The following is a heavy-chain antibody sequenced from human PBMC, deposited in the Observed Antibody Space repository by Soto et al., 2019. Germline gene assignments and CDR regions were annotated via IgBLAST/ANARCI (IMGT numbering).Heavy chain of an antibody. J-gene: IGHJ3*02. CDR2: IYYSGST. D-gene: IGHD3-16*01. CDR1: GGSISSSSYY. CDR3: ARRYGWAFDI. Sequence: SETLSLTCTVSGGSISSSSYYWGWIRQPPGKGLEWIGSIYYSGSTYYNPSLKSRVTISIDTSKNQFSLKLSSVTAADTAVYYCARRYGWAFDIWGQGTMVTVSS. V-gene: IGHV4-39*07.